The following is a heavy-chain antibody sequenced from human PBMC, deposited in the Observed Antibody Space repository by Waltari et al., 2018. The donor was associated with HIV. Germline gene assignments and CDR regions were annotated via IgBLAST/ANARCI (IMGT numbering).Heavy chain of an antibody. CDR1: GASFNDYY. CDR3: ARGTYRNGGGLPFDF. CDR2: INHSGTT. J-gene: IGHJ4*02. D-gene: IGHD2-15*01. V-gene: IGHV4-34*02. Sequence: VQLQQWGAGLLKPSETLSRTCAVYGASFNDYYWSWIRQTPGKWLEWIGEINHSGTTNYNPSLKSRVAMSLDTSKNQCSLNLTSVTAADTAMYYCARGTYRNGGGLPFDFGDQGTLVTVSS.